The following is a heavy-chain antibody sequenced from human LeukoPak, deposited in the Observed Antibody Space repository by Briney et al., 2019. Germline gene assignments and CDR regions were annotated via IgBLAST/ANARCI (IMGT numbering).Heavy chain of an antibody. V-gene: IGHV1-18*01. CDR1: GYTFTSYG. D-gene: IGHD6-13*01. CDR3: ARDGRVAAAGTVWFDP. J-gene: IGHJ5*02. CDR2: ISAYNGNT. Sequence: ASVKVSCKASGYTFTSYGISWVRQAPGQGLEWMGWISAYNGNTNYAQKLQGRVTMTTDTSTSTAHMELRSLRSDDTAVYYCARDGRVAAAGTVWFDPWGQGTLVTVSS.